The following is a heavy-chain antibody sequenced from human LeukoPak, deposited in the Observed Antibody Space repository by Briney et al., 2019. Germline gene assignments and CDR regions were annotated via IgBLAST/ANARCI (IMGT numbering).Heavy chain of an antibody. CDR3: ARLVRGRYYYYYYMDV. CDR1: GGSISSSSYY. D-gene: IGHD3-22*01. J-gene: IGHJ6*03. CDR2: IYYSGST. Sequence: PSETLSLTCTVSGGSISSSSYYWGWIRQPPGKGLEWIGSIYYSGSTYYNPSLKSRVTISVDTSKNQFSLKLSSVTAADTAVYYCARLVRGRYYYYYYMDVWGKGTTVTISS. V-gene: IGHV4-39*01.